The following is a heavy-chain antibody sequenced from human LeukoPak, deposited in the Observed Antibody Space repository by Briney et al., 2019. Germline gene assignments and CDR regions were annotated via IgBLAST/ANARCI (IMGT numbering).Heavy chain of an antibody. Sequence: SEILSLTCAVYGGSFSGYYWSWIRQPPGKGLEWIGEINHSGSTNYNPSLKSRVTISVDTSKNQFSLKLSSVTAADTAVYYCARGPDVLRYFDWLIPFDYWGQGTLVTVSS. D-gene: IGHD3-9*01. J-gene: IGHJ4*02. CDR1: GGSFSGYY. V-gene: IGHV4-34*01. CDR2: INHSGST. CDR3: ARGPDVLRYFDWLIPFDY.